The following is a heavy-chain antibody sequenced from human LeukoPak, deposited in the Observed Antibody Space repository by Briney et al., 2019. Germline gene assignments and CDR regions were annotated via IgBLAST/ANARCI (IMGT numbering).Heavy chain of an antibody. CDR3: ARDDQDSSSWYGPGGMDV. D-gene: IGHD6-13*01. Sequence: SETLSLTCAVYGGSFSGYYWSWIRQPPGKGLEWIGEINHSGSTNYNPSLKSRVTISVDTSKNQFSLELSSVTAADTAVYYCARDDQDSSSWYGPGGMDVWGQGTTVTVSS. J-gene: IGHJ6*02. CDR2: INHSGST. CDR1: GGSFSGYY. V-gene: IGHV4-34*01.